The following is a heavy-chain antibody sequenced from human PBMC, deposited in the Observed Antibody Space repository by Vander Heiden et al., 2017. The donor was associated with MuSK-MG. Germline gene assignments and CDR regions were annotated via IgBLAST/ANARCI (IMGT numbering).Heavy chain of an antibody. V-gene: IGHV3-7*01. D-gene: IGHD5-18*01. CDR1: GFTFSENW. J-gene: IGHJ4*02. CDR2: IKGDGTQK. Sequence: EVQLVESGGGLVQPGGSLRPSWAVSGFTFSENWMTWVRQAPGEGVGWVGKIKGDGTQKNYVGAVKGRFTISRDNAKKSLYLEMNSLRAEDTAAYYCATNTGPAYWGQGTLVIVSS. CDR3: ATNTGPAY.